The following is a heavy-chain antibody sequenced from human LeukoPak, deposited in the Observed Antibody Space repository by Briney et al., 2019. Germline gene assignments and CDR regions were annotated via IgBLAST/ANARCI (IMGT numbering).Heavy chain of an antibody. CDR1: GFTFSTNG. D-gene: IGHD3-22*01. CDR2: INEDGNAR. CDR3: ARDQDNSGPLFDY. V-gene: IGHV3-7*05. J-gene: IGHJ4*02. Sequence: GGSLRLSCAASGFTFSTNGMSWVRQAAGKGLEWVANINEDGNARAYVDSVKGRFTISRDNAKNSLYLQMSSLRAEDTAVYYCARDQDNSGPLFDYWGQGTLVTVSS.